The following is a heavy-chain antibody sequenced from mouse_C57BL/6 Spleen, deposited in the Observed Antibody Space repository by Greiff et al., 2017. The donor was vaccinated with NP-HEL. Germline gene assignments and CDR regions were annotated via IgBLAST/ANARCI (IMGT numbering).Heavy chain of an antibody. J-gene: IGHJ3*01. Sequence: EVKLVESGEGLVKPGGSLKLSCAASGFTFSSYAMSWVRQTPEKRLEWVAYISSGGDYIYYADTVKGRFTISRDNARNTLYLQMSSLKSEDTAMYYCKRGYYDYDAGRSRFAYWGQGTLVTVSA. V-gene: IGHV5-9-1*02. D-gene: IGHD2-4*01. CDR3: KRGYYDYDAGRSRFAY. CDR2: ISSGGDYI. CDR1: GFTFSSYA.